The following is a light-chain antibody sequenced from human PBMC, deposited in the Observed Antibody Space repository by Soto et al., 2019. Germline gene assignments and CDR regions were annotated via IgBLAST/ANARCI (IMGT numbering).Light chain of an antibody. J-gene: IGLJ1*01. CDR3: ASWDSDLDGFV. CDR1: SSNIPYQF. CDR2: DNS. Sequence: QSVLAQSPSVSAAPGQRVTISCSGSSSNIPYQFVSWYKQFPGMAPTLLIYDNSRRPSGVPDRFSATKSGPSATLDIAGLPPADEAVYYCASWDSDLDGFVFGPGTKLTVL. V-gene: IGLV1-51*01.